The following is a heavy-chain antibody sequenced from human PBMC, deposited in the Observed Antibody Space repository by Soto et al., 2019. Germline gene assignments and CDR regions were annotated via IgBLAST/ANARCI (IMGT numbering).Heavy chain of an antibody. J-gene: IGHJ5*02. Sequence: QVQLQESDPALVTPSQTLSLTCTVSGGSISSGDYYWSWIREPPGKGLEWIGYIYYSGSTYYNPSLKSRVTISVDTSKNQFSLNLSSVTAADTAVFYCARTYYYGSGSYANSFDPWSQGTLVTVSS. CDR3: ARTYYYGSGSYANSFDP. D-gene: IGHD3-10*01. V-gene: IGHV4-30-4*01. CDR2: IYYSGST. CDR1: GGSISSGDYY.